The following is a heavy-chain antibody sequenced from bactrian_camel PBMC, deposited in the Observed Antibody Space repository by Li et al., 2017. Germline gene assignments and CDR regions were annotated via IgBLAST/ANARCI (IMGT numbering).Heavy chain of an antibody. Sequence: QLVESGGGSVQAGGSLRLSCAISGRSNENYFLAWFRQPPGKEREGVAAMYTGFGGGNIYYDDSVKGRFTISRDDAKNTLYLQMNSLKPEDTAMYYCAAVPIPEWAGPLRPDIDPMKYRIWGQVLRPSNHYYWGQGTQVTVS. CDR2: MYTGFGGGNI. CDR1: GRSNENYF. J-gene: IGHJ4*01. D-gene: IGHD1*01. CDR3: AAVPIPEWAGPLRPDIDPMKYRIWGQVLRPSNHYY. V-gene: IGHV3S32*01.